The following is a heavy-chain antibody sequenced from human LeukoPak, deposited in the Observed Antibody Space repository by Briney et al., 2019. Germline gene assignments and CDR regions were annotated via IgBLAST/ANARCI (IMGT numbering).Heavy chain of an antibody. CDR3: ARVSYGDYHVDY. V-gene: IGHV3-48*03. D-gene: IGHD4-17*01. CDR1: GFTFSSYE. CDR2: ISSSGSTI. J-gene: IGHJ4*02. Sequence: PGGSLRLSCAAFGFTFSSYEMNWVRQAPGKGLEWVSYISSSGSTIYYADSVKGRFTISRDNAKNSLYLQMNSLRAEDTAVYYCARVSYGDYHVDYWGQGTLVTVSS.